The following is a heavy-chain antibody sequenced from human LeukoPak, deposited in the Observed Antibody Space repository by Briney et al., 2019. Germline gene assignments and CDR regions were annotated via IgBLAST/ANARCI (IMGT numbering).Heavy chain of an antibody. J-gene: IGHJ4*02. CDR2: IYDSGST. Sequence: SETLSLTCTVSGGSIRSSYYYWGWIRQPPGKGLEWIGSIYDSGSTYYNPSLKSRVTISVDTSKNQFSLKLNSVTAADTAVYYCIYGRKTRFDYWGQGTLVTVSS. D-gene: IGHD2/OR15-2a*01. V-gene: IGHV4-39*01. CDR3: IYGRKTRFDY. CDR1: GGSIRSSYYY.